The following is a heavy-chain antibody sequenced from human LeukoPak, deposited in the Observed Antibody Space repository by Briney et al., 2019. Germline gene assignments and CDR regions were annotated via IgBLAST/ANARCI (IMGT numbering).Heavy chain of an antibody. V-gene: IGHV3-53*01. J-gene: IGHJ2*01. Sequence: GGSLSLSCAASGFTVSTNYMNWVRQAPGKGLEWVSILYSGSDTYYAESVEGRFIISRDSSKNTLSLQMNDVRAEDTAVYYCARVGDHFHWYLDLWGRGTLVTVSS. CDR3: ARVGDHFHWYLDL. CDR2: LYSGSDT. D-gene: IGHD3-3*02. CDR1: GFTVSTNY.